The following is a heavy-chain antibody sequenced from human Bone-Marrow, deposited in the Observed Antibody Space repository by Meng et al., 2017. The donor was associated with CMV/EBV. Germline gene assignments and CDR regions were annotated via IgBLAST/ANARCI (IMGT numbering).Heavy chain of an antibody. CDR3: ARVTLLAYYYRGLDV. V-gene: IGHV1-46*04. CDR1: GYIFTDYY. D-gene: IGHD2-15*01. J-gene: IGHJ6*02. Sequence: ASVKVSCKASGYIFTDYYMHWVRQAPGQGLEWMGIINPSVRGPTYAQKLQGRVTMTSDTSTNTVYMELSSLRSDDTAVYYCARVTLLAYYYRGLDVWGQGTTVTVSS. CDR2: INPSVRGP.